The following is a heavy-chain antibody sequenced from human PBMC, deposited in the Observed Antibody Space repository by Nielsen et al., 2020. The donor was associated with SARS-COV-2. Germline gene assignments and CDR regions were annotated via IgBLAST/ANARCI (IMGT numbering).Heavy chain of an antibody. D-gene: IGHD1-26*01. CDR3: ARGVGATDYFDY. CDR2: INHSGST. J-gene: IGHJ4*02. Sequence: SETLSLTCAVYGGSFSGYYWSWIRQPPGKGLEWIGEINHSGSTNYNPSLKSRVTISVDTSKNQFSLKLSSVTAADTAVYYCARGVGATDYFDYWGQGTLVTVSS. V-gene: IGHV4-34*01. CDR1: GGSFSGYY.